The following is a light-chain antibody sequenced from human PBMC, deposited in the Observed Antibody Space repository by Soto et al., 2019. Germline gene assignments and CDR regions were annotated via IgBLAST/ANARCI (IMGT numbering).Light chain of an antibody. Sequence: EIILTQSPASLSVSPGERATLSCRASQSVNNNLAWYQQKPGQAPRLLIYGASTRATGIPGRFRGSGSGTEFTLTITRLQSEDFAVYFCKQYNNLPPDTFGHGTKLESK. CDR2: GAS. V-gene: IGKV3-15*01. CDR3: KQYNNLPPDT. J-gene: IGKJ2*01. CDR1: QSVNNN.